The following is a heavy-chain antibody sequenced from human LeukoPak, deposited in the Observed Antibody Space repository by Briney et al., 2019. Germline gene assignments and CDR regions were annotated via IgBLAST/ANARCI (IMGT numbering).Heavy chain of an antibody. J-gene: IGHJ4*02. D-gene: IGHD5-24*01. Sequence: GGSLRLSCAASGFTFSSYSMNWVRQAPGKGLVWVSRIDSDGYDTTYADSVKGRFTISRDNAKNTLYLQMNSLRAEDTAVYYCARAGYNWEHDYWGQGTLVTVS. CDR1: GFTFSSYS. CDR2: IDSDGYDT. V-gene: IGHV3-74*01. CDR3: ARAGYNWEHDY.